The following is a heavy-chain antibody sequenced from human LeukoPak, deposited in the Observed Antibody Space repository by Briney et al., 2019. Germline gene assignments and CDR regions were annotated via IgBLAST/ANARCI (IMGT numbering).Heavy chain of an antibody. CDR1: GDSISSSSYS. J-gene: IGHJ4*02. Sequence: SETLSLTCTVSGDSISSSSYSWGWIRQPPGKGLEWIGIIYYSGSTYYNPSLKSRVTVSVDTSKNQFPLRLSSVTAADTAVYYCAESRRRIETFDYWGQGTLVTVSS. CDR3: AESRRRIETFDY. CDR2: IYYSGST. D-gene: IGHD5-24*01. V-gene: IGHV4-39*01.